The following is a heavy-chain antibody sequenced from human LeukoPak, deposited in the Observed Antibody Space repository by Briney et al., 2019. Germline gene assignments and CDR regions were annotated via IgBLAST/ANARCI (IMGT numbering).Heavy chain of an antibody. CDR1: GFTFSSYG. V-gene: IGHV3-30*18. Sequence: PGGSLRLSCAASGFTFSSYGMHWVRQAPGKGLEWVAVISYDGSNKYYADSVKGRFTISRDNSKNTLYLQMNSLRAEDTAVYYCAKDHRLSGTSFDYWGQGTLVTVSS. J-gene: IGHJ4*02. CDR3: AKDHRLSGTSFDY. CDR2: ISYDGSNK. D-gene: IGHD1-7*01.